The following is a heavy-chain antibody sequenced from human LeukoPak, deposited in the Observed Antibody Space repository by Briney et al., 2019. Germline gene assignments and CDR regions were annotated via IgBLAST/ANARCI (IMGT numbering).Heavy chain of an antibody. J-gene: IGHJ4*02. CDR3: AKDYGSGNNFLYFDS. CDR1: GFTFVSYS. Sequence: GGSLRLSCAASGFTFVSYSMNWVRQALGKGLEWVSSISSSSTSIYYADTYTGRFTISGDNAKNSPSLQMNRLRAKHTAVYYCAKDYGSGNNFLYFDSWGQGTLVTVSS. CDR2: ISSSSTSI. V-gene: IGHV3-21*01. D-gene: IGHD3-10*01.